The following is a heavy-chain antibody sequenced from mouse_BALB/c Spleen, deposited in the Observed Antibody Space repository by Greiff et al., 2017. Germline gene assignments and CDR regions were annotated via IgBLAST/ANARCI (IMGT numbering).Heavy chain of an antibody. CDR2: IWAGGST. CDR3: ARDKGVYGNYFDY. V-gene: IGHV2-9*02. Sequence: VQLKESGPGLVAPSQSLSITCTVSGFSLTSYGVHWVRQPPGKGLEWLGVIWAGGSTNYNSALMSRLSISKDNSKSQVFLKMNSLQTDDTAMYYCARDKGVYGNYFDYWGQGTTLTVSS. J-gene: IGHJ2*01. D-gene: IGHD2-1*01. CDR1: GFSLTSYG.